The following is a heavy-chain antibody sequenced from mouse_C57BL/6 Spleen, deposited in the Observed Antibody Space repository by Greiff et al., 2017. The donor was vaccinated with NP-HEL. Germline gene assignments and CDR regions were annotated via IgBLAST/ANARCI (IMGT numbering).Heavy chain of an antibody. V-gene: IGHV2-6*01. Sequence: VQLQQSGPGLVAPSQSLSITCTVSGFSLTSYGVDWVRQSPGKGLEWLGVIWGVGSTNYNSALKSRLSISKDNSKSQVFLKMNSLQTDDTAMYYCARAVYDYAYAMDYWGQGTSVTVSS. CDR2: IWGVGST. D-gene: IGHD2-4*01. CDR3: ARAVYDYAYAMDY. J-gene: IGHJ4*01. CDR1: GFSLTSYG.